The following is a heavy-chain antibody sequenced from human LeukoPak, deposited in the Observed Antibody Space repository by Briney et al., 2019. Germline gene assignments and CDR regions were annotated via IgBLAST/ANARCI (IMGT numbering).Heavy chain of an antibody. D-gene: IGHD2-2*01. V-gene: IGHV1/OR15-1*02. CDR2: INPNSGGT. J-gene: IGHJ4*02. CDR3: ARDLSSVLVPAASRGGDY. Sequence: ASVKVSCKASGYIFTDYYMHWVRQAPGQELGWMGRINPNSGGTNYAQKFQGRVTMTRDTSISTAYTELSRLRSEDTAVYYCARDLSSVLVPAASRGGDYWGQGTLVTVAS. CDR1: GYIFTDYY.